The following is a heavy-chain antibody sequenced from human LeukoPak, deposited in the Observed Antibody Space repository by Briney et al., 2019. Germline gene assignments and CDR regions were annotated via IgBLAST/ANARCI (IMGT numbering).Heavy chain of an antibody. D-gene: IGHD6-6*01. CDR3: ARCIAARRGGGYNWFDP. Sequence: KPSETLSLTCAVYGGSFSGYYWSWIRQPPGKGLEWIGEINHSGSTNYNPSLKSRVTISVDTSKNQFSLKLSSVTAADTAVYYCARCIAARRGGGYNWFDPWGQGTLVTVSS. CDR2: INHSGST. V-gene: IGHV4-34*01. J-gene: IGHJ5*02. CDR1: GGSFSGYY.